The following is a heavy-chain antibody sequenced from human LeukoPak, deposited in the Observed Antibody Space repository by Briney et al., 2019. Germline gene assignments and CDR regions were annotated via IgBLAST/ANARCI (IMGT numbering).Heavy chain of an antibody. Sequence: ASVKVSCKASGYTFTSYGISWVRQAPGQGLEWMGWISAYNGNTNYAQKLQGRVTMTTDTSTSTAYMELRSLRSEDTAVYYCARSLSTSPHIYFDYWGQGTLVTVSS. J-gene: IGHJ4*02. CDR3: ARSLSTSPHIYFDY. V-gene: IGHV1-18*04. CDR2: ISAYNGNT. CDR1: GYTFTSYG.